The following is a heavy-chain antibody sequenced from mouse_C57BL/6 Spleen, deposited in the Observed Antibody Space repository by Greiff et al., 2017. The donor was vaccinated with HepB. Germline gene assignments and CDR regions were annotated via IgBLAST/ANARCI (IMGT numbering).Heavy chain of an antibody. CDR2: IDPSDSET. CDR1: GYTFTSYW. D-gene: IGHD1-1*02. J-gene: IGHJ1*03. CDR3: ARGYGSSYVWYFDV. Sequence: QVQLKQPGAELVRPGSSVKLSCKASGYTFTSYWMHWVKQRPIQGLEWIGNIDPSDSETHYNQKFKDKATLTVDKSSSTAYMQLSSLTSEDSAVYYCARGYGSSYVWYFDVWGTGTTVTVSS. V-gene: IGHV1-52*01.